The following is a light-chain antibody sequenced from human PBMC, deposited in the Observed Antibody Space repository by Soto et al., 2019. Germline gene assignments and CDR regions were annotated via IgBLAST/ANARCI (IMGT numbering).Light chain of an antibody. CDR3: QQRSEWPLCT. V-gene: IGKV3-11*01. Sequence: EVILTQSPATLSLSPGDRATLSCRASQSVSSYLACYQQKPGQAPRLLIYDVSNRATGIPARFSGSGSGTDFTLTISSLEPEDFAVYFCQQRSEWPLCTFGQGTKLEVK. CDR2: DVS. J-gene: IGKJ2*02. CDR1: QSVSSY.